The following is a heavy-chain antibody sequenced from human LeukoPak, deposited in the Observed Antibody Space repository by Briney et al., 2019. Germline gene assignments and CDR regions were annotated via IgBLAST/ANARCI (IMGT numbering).Heavy chain of an antibody. CDR2: ISSNGGST. V-gene: IGHV3-64*01. Sequence: GGSLRLSCAASGFTFSSYAMHWVRQAPGKGLEYVSAISSNGGSTYYANSVKGRFTISRDNSKNTLYLQMNSLKAEDTAVYYCARERSSSLQYFDLWGRGTLVTVSS. CDR1: GFTFSSYA. D-gene: IGHD6-6*01. J-gene: IGHJ2*01. CDR3: ARERSSSLQYFDL.